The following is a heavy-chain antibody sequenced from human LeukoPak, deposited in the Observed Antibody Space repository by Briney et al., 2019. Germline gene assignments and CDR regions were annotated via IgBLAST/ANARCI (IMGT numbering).Heavy chain of an antibody. D-gene: IGHD3-9*01. V-gene: IGHV1-2*02. J-gene: IGHJ5*02. Sequence: ASVKGFCKASGDRFSGNYIHWVRQAPGQGLEWMAWINPNSGDTKYAQKFQGRVTASRGTSISTAYKELTSLTYDETATYNSARAREVTGLSPWGQGTLVTVSS. CDR2: INPNSGDT. CDR3: ARAREVTGLSP. CDR1: GDRFSGNY.